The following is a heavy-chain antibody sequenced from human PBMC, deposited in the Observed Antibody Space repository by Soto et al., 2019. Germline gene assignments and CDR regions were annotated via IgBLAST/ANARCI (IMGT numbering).Heavy chain of an antibody. D-gene: IGHD6-6*01. CDR1: GYTFTSYA. V-gene: IGHV1-3*01. CDR2: INAGNGNT. J-gene: IGHJ6*02. CDR3: ARDYSSSWGYYYYYYGMDV. Sequence: WASVKVSCKASGYTFTSYAMHWVRQAPGQRLEWMGWINAGNGNTKYSQKFQGRVTITRDTSASTAYMELSSLRSEDTAVYYCARDYSSSWGYYYYYYGMDVWGQGTTVTVSS.